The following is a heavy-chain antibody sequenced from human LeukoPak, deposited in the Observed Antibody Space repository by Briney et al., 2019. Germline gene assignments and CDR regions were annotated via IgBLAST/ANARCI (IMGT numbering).Heavy chain of an antibody. V-gene: IGHV4-38-2*01. CDR2: IHHSGSS. D-gene: IGHD5-24*01. J-gene: IGHJ5*02. CDR3: ARLRDLYNCFDP. CDR1: GYSISSGYY. Sequence: KSSETLSLTCVVSGYSISSGYYWGWIRQPPGKGLEWIGTIHHSGSSYYSPSLKSRVTISVDTSKNQFSLKLSSVTAAYTAVYYCARLRDLYNCFDPWGQGTLVIVSS.